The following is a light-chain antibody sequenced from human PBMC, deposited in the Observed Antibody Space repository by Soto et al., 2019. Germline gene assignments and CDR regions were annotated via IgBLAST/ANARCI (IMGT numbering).Light chain of an antibody. CDR2: WAS. J-gene: IGKJ1*01. CDR1: QSVLYSSNNKNY. Sequence: DIVMTQSPDSLAVSLGERATINCKSSQSVLYSSNNKNYLAWYQQKPGQPPKLLIYWASTRESGVPDRFSGNGSGTDITLTISSLQAEDVAVYYCQQYYSTPRTFGQGPKVEIK. V-gene: IGKV4-1*01. CDR3: QQYYSTPRT.